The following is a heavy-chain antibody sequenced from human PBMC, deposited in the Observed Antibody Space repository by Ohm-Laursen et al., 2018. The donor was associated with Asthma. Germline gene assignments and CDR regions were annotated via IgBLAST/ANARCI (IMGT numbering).Heavy chain of an antibody. V-gene: IGHV4-31*03. J-gene: IGHJ4*02. CDR3: ARGTFYYESTGYYFFDH. Sequence: TLSLTCTVSGDSISSGNNYWSWIRQHPGKGLEWIGYIYYSGITYSNPSLRSRVSISVDTSKNQFSLKLSPATAADTAVYYCARGTFYYESTGYYFFDHWGQGALVTVSS. CDR1: GDSISSGNNY. D-gene: IGHD3-22*01. CDR2: IYYSGIT.